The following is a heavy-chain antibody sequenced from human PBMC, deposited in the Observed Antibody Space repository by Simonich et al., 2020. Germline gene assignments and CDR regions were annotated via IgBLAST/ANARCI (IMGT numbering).Heavy chain of an antibody. CDR2: LKQDGSEK. J-gene: IGHJ6*03. Sequence: EVQLVESGGGLVQPGGSLRLSCAASGFTFSSYWMSWVRQAPGKGLGWVANLKQDGSEKYDVDSVKGRFTIARDNAKNSLYLQMNSLRAEDTAVYYCARDGLGTAYYYYMDVWGKGTTVTVSS. CDR3: ARDGLGTAYYYYMDV. CDR1: GFTFSSYW. V-gene: IGHV3-7*01. D-gene: IGHD7-27*01.